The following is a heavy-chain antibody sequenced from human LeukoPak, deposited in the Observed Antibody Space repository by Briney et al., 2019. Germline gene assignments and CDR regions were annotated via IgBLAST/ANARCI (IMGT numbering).Heavy chain of an antibody. J-gene: IGHJ4*02. D-gene: IGHD1-26*01. V-gene: IGHV4-39*07. Sequence: PSETLSLTCTVSGDSFTSVTDYWAWIRQPPGKGLEWIASGDYSGGTYYNPSLKSRVTISVDRSKNQFSLKLSSVTAADTAVYYCARAPRGGSLRDYFDYWGQGTLVTVSS. CDR3: ARAPRGGSLRDYFDY. CDR2: GDYSGGT. CDR1: GDSFTSVTDY.